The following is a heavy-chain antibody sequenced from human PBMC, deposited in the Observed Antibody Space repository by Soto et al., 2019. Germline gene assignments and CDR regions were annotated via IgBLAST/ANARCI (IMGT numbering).Heavy chain of an antibody. CDR3: AKDGRGLLWFGEGFDY. CDR2: ISYDGSNK. J-gene: IGHJ4*02. V-gene: IGHV3-30*18. CDR1: GFTFSSYG. D-gene: IGHD3-10*01. Sequence: GGSLRLSCAASGFTFSSYGMHWVRQAPGKGLEWVAVISYDGSNKYYADSVKGRFTISRDNSKNTLYLQMNSLRAEDTAVYYCAKDGRGLLWFGEGFDYWGQGPLVTVYS.